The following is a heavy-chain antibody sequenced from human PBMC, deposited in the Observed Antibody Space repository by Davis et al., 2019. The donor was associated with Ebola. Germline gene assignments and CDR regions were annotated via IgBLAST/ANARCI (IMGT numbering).Heavy chain of an antibody. CDR1: GDSFSSGSYY. CDR2: IHTSGST. D-gene: IGHD3-10*01. J-gene: IGHJ4*02. V-gene: IGHV4-61*09. Sequence: SETLSLTCTVSGDSFSSGSYYWSWIRQPAGKGLEWIGHIHTSGSTKYNPSLKSRVTMSVDTSKNQFSLRLSSVTASDTAVYYCASKRYYGSGTYYNVDNWGQGTLVTVSS. CDR3: ASKRYYGSGTYYNVDN.